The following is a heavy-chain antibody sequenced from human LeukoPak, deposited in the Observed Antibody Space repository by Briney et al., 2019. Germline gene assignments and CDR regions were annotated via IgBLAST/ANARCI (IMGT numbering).Heavy chain of an antibody. CDR1: GYTFTGYY. V-gene: IGHV1-2*02. D-gene: IGHD4-17*01. Sequence: GASVKVSCKASGYTFTGYYMHWVRQAPGQGLEWMGWINPNSGGTNYAQKFQGRVTITADESTSTAYMELSSLRSEDTAVYYCAARTTVTPHSDYWGQGTLVTVSS. J-gene: IGHJ4*02. CDR3: AARTTVTPHSDY. CDR2: INPNSGGT.